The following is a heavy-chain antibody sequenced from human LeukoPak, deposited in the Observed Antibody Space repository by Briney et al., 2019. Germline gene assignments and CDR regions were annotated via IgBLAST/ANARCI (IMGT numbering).Heavy chain of an antibody. J-gene: IGHJ4*02. Sequence: GGSLRLSCAASGFTFSNYAMHWVRQAPGKRLDWVAVVSFHGTDKFYADSVKGRFTISRDNSKNTLYLQMNSLIPEDTAVYYCARAVPSRQAIDYWGQGTLVTVSS. CDR2: VSFHGTDK. CDR3: ARAVPSRQAIDY. V-gene: IGHV3-30*04. CDR1: GFTFSNYA.